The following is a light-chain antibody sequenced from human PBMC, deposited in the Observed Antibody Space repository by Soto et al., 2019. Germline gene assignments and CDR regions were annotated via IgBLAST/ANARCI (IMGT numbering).Light chain of an antibody. CDR3: CSDAGSSTHVV. CDR2: EDS. CDR1: SSDVGSYNL. Sequence: QSALTQPASVSWSPGQSITISCTGTSSDVGSYNLVSWYQQHPGKAPKLMIYEDSKRPSGVSNRFSGSKSGNTASLTISGLQAEDEADYYCCSDAGSSTHVVFGGGTKLTVL. V-gene: IGLV2-23*01. J-gene: IGLJ2*01.